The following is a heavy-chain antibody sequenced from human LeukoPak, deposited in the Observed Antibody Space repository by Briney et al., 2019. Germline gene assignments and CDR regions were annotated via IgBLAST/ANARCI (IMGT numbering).Heavy chain of an antibody. CDR2: MSNDGDNK. V-gene: IGHV3-30*03. Sequence: GSSLRLSCEASGFSFSSHGMHWVRQAPGKGLEWLALMSNDGDNKDYADSVKGRFTISRDNAKNTLYLQMNSLRTEDTAVYYCARDRVESDWTYHPMFDFWGQGTLVSVSS. D-gene: IGHD1-7*01. CDR1: GFSFSSHG. CDR3: ARDRVESDWTYHPMFDF. J-gene: IGHJ4*02.